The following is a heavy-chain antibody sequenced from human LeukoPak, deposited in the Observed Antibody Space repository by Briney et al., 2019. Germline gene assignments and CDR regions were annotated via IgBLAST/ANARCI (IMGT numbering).Heavy chain of an antibody. Sequence: SETLSLTCTVSGGSISSYYWSWIRQPPGKGLEWIGYIYYSGSTTYNPSLKSRVTISVDTSKNQFSLKLSSVTAADTAVYYCARDYPGDKSFDIWGQGTMVTVSS. CDR1: GGSISSYY. CDR2: IYYSGST. D-gene: IGHD2-21*02. CDR3: ARDYPGDKSFDI. J-gene: IGHJ3*02. V-gene: IGHV4-59*01.